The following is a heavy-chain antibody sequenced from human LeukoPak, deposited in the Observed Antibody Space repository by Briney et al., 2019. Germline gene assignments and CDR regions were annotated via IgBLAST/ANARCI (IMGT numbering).Heavy chain of an antibody. V-gene: IGHV3-74*01. CDR3: ARPHPWNRSGWDN. D-gene: IGHD6-19*01. Sequence: GGSLRLSCAASGFTFSSYWMHWVRQAPGKGLVWVSRINSDGSSTSYADSVKGRFTISRGNAKNSLYLQMNSPRAEDTALYYCARPHPWNRSGWDNWGKGTRVTVPS. J-gene: IGHJ4*02. CDR1: GFTFSSYW. CDR2: INSDGSST.